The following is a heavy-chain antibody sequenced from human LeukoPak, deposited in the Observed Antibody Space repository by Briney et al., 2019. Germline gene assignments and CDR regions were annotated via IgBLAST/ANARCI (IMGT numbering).Heavy chain of an antibody. D-gene: IGHD3-3*01. CDR1: GFTLSSYA. V-gene: IGHV3-23*01. J-gene: IGHJ4*02. CDR3: AKSHDFWSGYYTNYFDY. CDR2: ISGSGFT. Sequence: GGSLRLSCAASGFTLSSYAMSWVRQAPGKGLEWVSAISGSGFTYYADSVKGRFTISRDNSKNTLYLQMNSLRAEDTAVYYCAKSHDFWSGYYTNYFDYWGQGTLVTVSS.